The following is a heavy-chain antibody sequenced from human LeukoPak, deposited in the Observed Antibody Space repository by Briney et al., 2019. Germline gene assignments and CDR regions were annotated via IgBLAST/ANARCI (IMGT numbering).Heavy chain of an antibody. CDR3: AREHVSQSFDY. Sequence: GRSLRLSCAASGFTFSSYGMHWVRQAPGKGLEWVAVIWYDGSNKYYADSVKGRFTISRDNSKNTLYLQMNSLRAEDTAVYYCAREHVSQSFDYWGQGTLVTVSS. CDR2: IWYDGSNK. J-gene: IGHJ4*02. V-gene: IGHV3-33*01. CDR1: GFTFSSYG.